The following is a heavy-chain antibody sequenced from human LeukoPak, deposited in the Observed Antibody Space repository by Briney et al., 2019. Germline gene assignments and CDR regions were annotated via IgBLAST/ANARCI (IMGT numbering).Heavy chain of an antibody. CDR2: IKEDGSDK. Sequence: QPGGSLRLSCAASGFTFSSYGMHWVRQAPGKGLEWVANIKEDGSDKYYVDSVKGRLTISRDNAKNSLYLQMNSLRAEDTAVYYCARNSGWFRFDYWGQGTLVTVSS. D-gene: IGHD6-19*01. J-gene: IGHJ4*02. V-gene: IGHV3-7*03. CDR3: ARNSGWFRFDY. CDR1: GFTFSSYG.